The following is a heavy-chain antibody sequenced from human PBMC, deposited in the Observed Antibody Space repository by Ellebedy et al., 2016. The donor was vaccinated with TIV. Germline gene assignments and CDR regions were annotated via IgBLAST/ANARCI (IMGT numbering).Heavy chain of an antibody. CDR3: ASGYCGGDCYSSGAFDI. V-gene: IGHV3-53*04. J-gene: IGHJ3*02. Sequence: GESLKISXAASGFTVSSSYMSWVRQAPGKGLEWVSVIYSGGGTYYADSVKGRFTISRHNSKNTLYLQMNSLRAEDTAVYYCASGYCGGDCYSSGAFDIWGLGTMVTVSS. CDR2: IYSGGGT. CDR1: GFTVSSSY. D-gene: IGHD2-21*02.